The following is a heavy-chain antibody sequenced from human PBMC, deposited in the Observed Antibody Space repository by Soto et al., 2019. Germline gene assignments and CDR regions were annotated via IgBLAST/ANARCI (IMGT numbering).Heavy chain of an antibody. V-gene: IGHV4-31*03. D-gene: IGHD3-16*01. J-gene: IGHJ6*02. CDR3: GGGRGKSYGMDV. Sequence: SETLSLTCTVSGGSISSGGYYWSWIRQHPGKGLEWIGYIYYSGSTYYNPSLKSRVTISVDTSKNQFSLKLSSVTAADTAVYYWGGGRGKSYGMDVWGQGTTVTVSS. CDR1: GGSISSGGYY. CDR2: IYYSGST.